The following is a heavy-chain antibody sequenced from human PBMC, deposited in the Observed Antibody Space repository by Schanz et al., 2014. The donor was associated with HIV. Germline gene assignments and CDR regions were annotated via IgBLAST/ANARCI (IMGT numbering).Heavy chain of an antibody. Sequence: QVQLQESGPGLVKPSQTLSLTCTVSGGSITSGGHYWSWIRQHPGKGLEWIAYIYYSGSTYYNPSLQSRTTISLDTSKTRFSLRLNSVTAADTAVYYCARENHQPTGTHEVGKPQYRSGLDVWGQGTTVTVSS. J-gene: IGHJ6*02. CDR1: GGSITSGGHY. CDR2: IYYSGST. CDR3: ARENHQPTGTHEVGKPQYRSGLDV. D-gene: IGHD1-1*01. V-gene: IGHV4-31*03.